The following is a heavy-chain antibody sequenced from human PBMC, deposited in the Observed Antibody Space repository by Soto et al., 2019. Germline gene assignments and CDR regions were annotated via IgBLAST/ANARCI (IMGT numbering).Heavy chain of an antibody. CDR2: IRSKANSYAT. CDR3: TIYYPGYCSGGSCSGAFDI. V-gene: IGHV3-73*01. J-gene: IGHJ3*02. D-gene: IGHD2-15*01. CDR1: GFAFSGSA. Sequence: PGGSLRLSCAASGFAFSGSAMHWVRQASGKGLEWVGRIRSKANSYATAYAASVKGRFTISRDDSKNTAYLQMNSLKTEDTAVYYCTIYYPGYCSGGSCSGAFDIWGQGTMITVSS.